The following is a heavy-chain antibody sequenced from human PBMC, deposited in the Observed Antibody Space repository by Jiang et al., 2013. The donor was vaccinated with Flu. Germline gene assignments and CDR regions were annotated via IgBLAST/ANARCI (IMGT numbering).Heavy chain of an antibody. CDR2: INTDGSSA. J-gene: IGHJ4*02. CDR1: GFTFSNYW. CDR3: TRVDKEQWLLYNFDS. V-gene: IGHV3-74*01. Sequence: PGGSLRLSCAASGFTFSNYWMHWVRQVPGKGLVWVSRINTDGSSATYADSVKGRFTISRDNAKNTLYLQMNGLRVEDTAVYYCTRVDKEQWLLYNFDSWGQGTLVTVSS. D-gene: IGHD6-19*01.